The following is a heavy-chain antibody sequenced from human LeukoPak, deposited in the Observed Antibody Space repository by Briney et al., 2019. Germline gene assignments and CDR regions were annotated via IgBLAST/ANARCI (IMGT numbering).Heavy chain of an antibody. V-gene: IGHV3-21*01. J-gene: IGHJ4*02. Sequence: GGSLGLSCAASGFTFSSYSMNWVRQAPGKGLEWVSSISSSSSYIYYADSVKGRFTISRDNAKNSLYLQMNSLRAEDTAVYYCARGYSSSWYYFDYWGQGTLVTVSS. D-gene: IGHD6-13*01. CDR2: ISSSSSYI. CDR1: GFTFSSYS. CDR3: ARGYSSSWYYFDY.